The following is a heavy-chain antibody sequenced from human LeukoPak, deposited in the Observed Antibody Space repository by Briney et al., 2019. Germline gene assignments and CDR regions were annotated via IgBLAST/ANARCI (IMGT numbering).Heavy chain of an antibody. Sequence: GGSLRFSGAASGFTFSSYSMNWVRQAPGKGLEWVSYISSSSSTIYYADSVKGRFTISRDNAKNSLYLQMNSLRAEDTAVYYCARGSRYGSGSYYYYYYYMDVWGKGTTVTVSS. CDR1: GFTFSSYS. J-gene: IGHJ6*03. CDR3: ARGSRYGSGSYYYYYYYMDV. D-gene: IGHD3-10*01. CDR2: ISSSSSTI. V-gene: IGHV3-48*01.